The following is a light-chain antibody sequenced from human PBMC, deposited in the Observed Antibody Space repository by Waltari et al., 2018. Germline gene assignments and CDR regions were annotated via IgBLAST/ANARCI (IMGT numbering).Light chain of an antibody. CDR1: QSVLYSSNNKKY. V-gene: IGKV4-1*01. Sequence: DIVMTQSPDSLAVSLGEWATINCKSSQSVLYSSNNKKYLAWYQQKPGQPPKLLIYWASTRESGVPDRISGSWSGTDFTLTISSLQAEDVAVYYCLQYYSTPLTFGQGTKLEIK. J-gene: IGKJ2*01. CDR3: LQYYSTPLT. CDR2: WAS.